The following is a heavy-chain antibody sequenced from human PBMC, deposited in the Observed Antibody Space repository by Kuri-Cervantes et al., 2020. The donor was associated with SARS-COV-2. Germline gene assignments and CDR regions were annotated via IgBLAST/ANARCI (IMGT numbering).Heavy chain of an antibody. J-gene: IGHJ6*03. D-gene: IGHD6-6*01. CDR3: ARDGAARRLYMDV. V-gene: IGHV3-21*01. CDR2: ISSSSQR. CDR1: GFTFSTYS. Sequence: GESLKISCAASGFTFSTYSMTWVRQAPGKGLEWVSSISSSSQRYYVDSVKGRFTISRDNAKNSLYLQMNSLRAEDTAVYYCARDGAARRLYMDVWGKGTTVTVSS.